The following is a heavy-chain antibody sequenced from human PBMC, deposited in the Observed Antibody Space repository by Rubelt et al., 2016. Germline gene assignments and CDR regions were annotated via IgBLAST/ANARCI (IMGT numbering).Heavy chain of an antibody. CDR2: INHSGGT. D-gene: IGHD3-10*01. CDR3: ARDPRYHGSGSPFDY. V-gene: IGHV4-34*01. J-gene: IGHJ4*02. CDR1: GGSFSASY. Sequence: QVKLQQWGEGLLKPSETLSLTCTVYGGSFSASYWSWIRQPPAKRPEWIGEINHSGGTKYNPSITSRVTLSVATSKNQFPPKLPSGGAAVPAVYYWARDPRYHGSGSPFDYWGQGTLVTVSS.